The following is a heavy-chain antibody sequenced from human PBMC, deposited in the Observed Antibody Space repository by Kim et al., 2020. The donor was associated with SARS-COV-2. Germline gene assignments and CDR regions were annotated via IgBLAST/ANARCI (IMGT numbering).Heavy chain of an antibody. D-gene: IGHD4-17*01. J-gene: IGHJ6*02. CDR3: ARDAVSYGMDV. CDR2: T. Sequence: TYSAASVKGRFTISRHNSKNTLYLQMNSLRAEDTDVYYCARDAVSYGMDVWGQGTTVTVSS. V-gene: IGHV3-53*04.